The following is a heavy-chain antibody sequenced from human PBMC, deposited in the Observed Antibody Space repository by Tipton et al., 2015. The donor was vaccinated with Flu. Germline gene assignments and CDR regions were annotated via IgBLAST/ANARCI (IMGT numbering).Heavy chain of an antibody. D-gene: IGHD6-13*01. CDR1: GGSISSYY. CDR2: IYTSGST. Sequence: TLSLTCTVSGGSISSYYWSWIRQPAGKGLEWIGRIYTSGSTNYNPSLKSRVTMSVDTSKNQFSLKLSSVTAADTAVYYCARDSYGSSWTGGAFDIWGQGTMVTVSS. V-gene: IGHV4-4*07. CDR3: ARDSYGSSWTGGAFDI. J-gene: IGHJ3*02.